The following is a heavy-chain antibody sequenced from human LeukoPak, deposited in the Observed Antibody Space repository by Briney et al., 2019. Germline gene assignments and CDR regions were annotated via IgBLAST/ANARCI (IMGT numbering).Heavy chain of an antibody. CDR2: IYYSGST. Sequence: SETLSLTCTVSGGPISSYYWSWIRQPPGKGLEWIGYIYYSGSTNYNPSLKSRVTISVDTSKNQFSLKLSSVTAADTAVYYCARMVAYYDFWSGYSFDPWGQGTLVTVSS. CDR1: GGPISSYY. D-gene: IGHD3-3*01. J-gene: IGHJ5*02. CDR3: ARMVAYYDFWSGYSFDP. V-gene: IGHV4-59*08.